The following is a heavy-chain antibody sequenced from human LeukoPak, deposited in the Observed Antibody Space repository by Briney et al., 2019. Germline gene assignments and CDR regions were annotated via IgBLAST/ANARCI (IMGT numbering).Heavy chain of an antibody. CDR2: INHSGST. Sequence: PSETLSLTCAVYGGSFSGYYWSWIRQPPGKGLEWIGEINHSGSTNYNPSLKSRVTISVDTSKNQFSLKLSSVTAADTAVYYCARGLGYSSGWYLYYHYGMDVWGQGTTVTVS. CDR1: GGSFSGYY. J-gene: IGHJ6*02. V-gene: IGHV4-34*01. D-gene: IGHD6-19*01. CDR3: ARGLGYSSGWYLYYHYGMDV.